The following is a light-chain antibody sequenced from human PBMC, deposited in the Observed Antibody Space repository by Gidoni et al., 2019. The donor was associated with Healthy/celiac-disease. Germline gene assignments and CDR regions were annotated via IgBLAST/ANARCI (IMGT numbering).Light chain of an antibody. J-gene: IGKJ3*01. V-gene: IGKV3-20*01. CDR3: QQYGSF. Sequence: EIVLTQSPGPLSLSPGEIATLSCRASQSVSSSYLAWYKQKPGQAPRLLIYGASSRATGIPDRFSGSGSGTDFTLTISRLEPEDFAVYYCQQYGSFFGPGTKVDIK. CDR2: GAS. CDR1: QSVSSSY.